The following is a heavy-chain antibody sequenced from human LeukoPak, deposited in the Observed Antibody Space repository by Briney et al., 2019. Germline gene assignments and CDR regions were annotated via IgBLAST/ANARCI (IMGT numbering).Heavy chain of an antibody. J-gene: IGHJ4*02. CDR3: ARAPSIAVAGNDY. D-gene: IGHD6-19*01. CDR1: GYTFTGYY. V-gene: IGHV1-2*06. CDR2: INPNSGGT. Sequence: ASVKVSCKASGYTFTGYYMHWVRQAPGQGLELMGRINPNSGGTNYAQKFQGRVTMTRDTSISTAYMELSRLRSDDTAVYYCARAPSIAVAGNDYWGQGTLVTVSS.